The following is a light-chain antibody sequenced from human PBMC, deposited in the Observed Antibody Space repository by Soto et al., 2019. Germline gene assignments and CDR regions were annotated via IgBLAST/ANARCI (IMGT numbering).Light chain of an antibody. V-gene: IGKV3-11*01. Sequence: ENMLTQSPATLSLTPGERATLSCRASQSVSSYLAWYQQKPGQAPRLLIYDASNRATGIPARFSGSGSGTDFTLTISSLEPEDFAVYYCQQRSNWPPTFGQGTKVDIK. J-gene: IGKJ1*01. CDR1: QSVSSY. CDR3: QQRSNWPPT. CDR2: DAS.